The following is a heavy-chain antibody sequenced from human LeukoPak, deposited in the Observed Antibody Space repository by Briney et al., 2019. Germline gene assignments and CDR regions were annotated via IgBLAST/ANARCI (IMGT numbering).Heavy chain of an antibody. D-gene: IGHD3-22*01. Sequence: SETLSLTCAVYGGSFSGYYWSWIRQPPGKGLEWIGEINHSGSTNYNPSLKSRVTISVDTSKNQFSLKLSSVTAADTAVYYCARKEVITTLDYWGQGTLVTVSS. J-gene: IGHJ4*02. CDR2: INHSGST. V-gene: IGHV4-34*01. CDR3: ARKEVITTLDY. CDR1: GGSFSGYY.